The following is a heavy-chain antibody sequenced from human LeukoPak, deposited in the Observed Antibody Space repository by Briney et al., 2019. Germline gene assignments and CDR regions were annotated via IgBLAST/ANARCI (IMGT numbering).Heavy chain of an antibody. Sequence: SGPTLVNPTQTLTLTCTFSGFSLSSSGVGVGWIRQPPGKALEWLALIYWDDDKRYRPSLKSRLTITKDTSKNQVVLTMTNMDPVDTATYYGAHRGRTFGSGINWFDPWGQGNLVIVSS. D-gene: IGHD3-10*01. CDR3: AHRGRTFGSGINWFDP. V-gene: IGHV2-5*02. CDR1: GFSLSSSGVG. J-gene: IGHJ5*02. CDR2: IYWDDDK.